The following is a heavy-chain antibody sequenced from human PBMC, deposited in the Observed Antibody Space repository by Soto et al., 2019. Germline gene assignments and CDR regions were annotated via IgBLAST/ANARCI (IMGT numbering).Heavy chain of an antibody. CDR3: AIPAPLRAAHDAFDI. J-gene: IGHJ3*02. CDR2: IYPGDSDT. D-gene: IGHD6-6*01. V-gene: IGHV5-51*01. CDR1: GYSCTSYW. Sequence: ESLKISFKGSGYSCTSYWIGWVRQMPGKGLEWMGIIYPGDSDTRYSPSFQGQVTISADKSISTAYLQWSSLKASDTAMYYCAIPAPLRAAHDAFDIWGQGTMVTVSS.